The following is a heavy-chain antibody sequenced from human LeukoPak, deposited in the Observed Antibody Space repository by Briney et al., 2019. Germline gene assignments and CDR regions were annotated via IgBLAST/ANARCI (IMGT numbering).Heavy chain of an antibody. V-gene: IGHV3-11*06. J-gene: IGHJ4*02. CDR1: GFTFSDYY. Sequence: GGSLRLSCAASGFTFSDYYMSWIRQAPGKGLEWVSYISSSSSYTNYADSVKGRFTISRDNAKNSLYLQMSSLRAEDTAVYYCANFGYYGDLYYFDYWGQGTLVTVSS. CDR3: ANFGYYGDLYYFDY. CDR2: ISSSSSYT. D-gene: IGHD4-17*01.